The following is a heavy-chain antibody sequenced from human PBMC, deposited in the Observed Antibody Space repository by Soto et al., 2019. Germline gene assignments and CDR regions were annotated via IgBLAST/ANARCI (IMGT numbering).Heavy chain of an antibody. V-gene: IGHV3-11*01. CDR2: ISSSGSTI. J-gene: IGHJ6*03. CDR3: ATASCDLWSGYPLNYYMDV. Sequence: QVQLVESGGGLVKPGGSLRLSCAASGFTFSDYYMSQIRPAPGKGLECVSYISSSGSTIYYADSVKGRFTISRDNAKNSLYLQMNSLRAEDTAVYYCATASCDLWSGYPLNYYMDVWGKVNTVTVSS. D-gene: IGHD3-3*01. CDR1: GFTFSDYY.